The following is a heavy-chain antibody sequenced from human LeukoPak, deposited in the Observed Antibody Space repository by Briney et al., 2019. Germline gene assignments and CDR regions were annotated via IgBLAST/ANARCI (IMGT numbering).Heavy chain of an antibody. CDR1: GFTFDDYA. CDR3: AKDLTRGSGWPIDY. Sequence: PGGSLRLSCAASGFTFDDYAMHWVRQAPGKGLEWVSLICGDGGSTYYADSVKGRFTISRDNSKNSLYLQMNSLRTEDTALYYCAKDLTRGSGWPIDYWGQGTLVTVSS. D-gene: IGHD6-19*01. V-gene: IGHV3-43*02. J-gene: IGHJ4*02. CDR2: ICGDGGST.